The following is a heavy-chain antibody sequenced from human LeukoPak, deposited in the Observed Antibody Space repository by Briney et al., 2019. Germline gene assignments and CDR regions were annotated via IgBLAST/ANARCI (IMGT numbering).Heavy chain of an antibody. V-gene: IGHV4-4*09. D-gene: IGHD6-13*01. J-gene: IGHJ4*02. Sequence: PSETLSFTATTAGVSNSRLYWSWVRPPPGKGLECTGNIYSGVPTYFNPSLKSRVIISVDTSKNQFSLNLTSVTAADTAMYYCVQTAGGPGFDDWGQGILVTVSS. CDR1: GVSNSRLY. CDR2: IYSGVPT. CDR3: VQTAGGPGFDD.